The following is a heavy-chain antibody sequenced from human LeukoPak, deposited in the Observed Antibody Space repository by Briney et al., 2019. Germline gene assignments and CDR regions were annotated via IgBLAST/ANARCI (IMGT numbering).Heavy chain of an antibody. J-gene: IGHJ5*02. CDR1: GVSMSSSLYY. D-gene: IGHD2/OR15-2a*01. Sequence: SETLSLTCTVSGVSMSSSLYYWGWIRQPPGKGLEWIGTIYDSGNTNYNPSLRSRLTISVDTSRNQFSLKLSSVTAADTAVYYCARHDCDSSRCSVNWFDPWGQGTLVTVSS. V-gene: IGHV4-39*01. CDR2: IYDSGNT. CDR3: ARHDCDSSRCSVNWFDP.